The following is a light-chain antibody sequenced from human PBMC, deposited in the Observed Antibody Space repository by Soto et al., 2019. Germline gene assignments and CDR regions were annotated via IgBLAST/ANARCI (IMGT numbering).Light chain of an antibody. CDR1: QSVSSSY. J-gene: IGKJ4*01. CDR2: GAS. V-gene: IGKV3-20*01. Sequence: IVLTQSPGTLSLSPGERATLCCRTSQSVSSSYLAWYQQKPGQAPRLLIYGASSRATGIPDRFSGSGSGTDFTLTISRLEPEDFAVYYCQQYGSSLLTFGGGTKVDIK. CDR3: QQYGSSLLT.